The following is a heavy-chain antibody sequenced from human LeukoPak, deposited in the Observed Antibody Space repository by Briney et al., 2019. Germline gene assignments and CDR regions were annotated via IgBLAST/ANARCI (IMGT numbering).Heavy chain of an antibody. V-gene: IGHV4-31*03. CDR1: GGSISSGGYY. Sequence: SETLSLTCTVSGGSISSGGYYWSWIRQHPGTGLEWIGYIYYSGSTYCNPSLKSRVTISVDTSKNQFSLKLSSVTAADTAVYYCARFVGYCSGGSCYGIDYWGQGTLVTVSS. J-gene: IGHJ4*02. CDR2: IYYSGST. CDR3: ARFVGYCSGGSCYGIDY. D-gene: IGHD2-15*01.